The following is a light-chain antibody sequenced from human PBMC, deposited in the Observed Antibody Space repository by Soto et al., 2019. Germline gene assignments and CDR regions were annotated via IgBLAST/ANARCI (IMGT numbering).Light chain of an antibody. Sequence: EIVLTQSPATLSLSPGERATLSCRASQSVSSYSAWYQQKPGQAPRLLIYDASNRATGIPARFSGSGSGTDFTLTISSLEPEDFAVYYCQQRGNWWTFGQGTKVEIK. CDR3: QQRGNWWT. J-gene: IGKJ1*01. CDR2: DAS. V-gene: IGKV3-11*01. CDR1: QSVSSY.